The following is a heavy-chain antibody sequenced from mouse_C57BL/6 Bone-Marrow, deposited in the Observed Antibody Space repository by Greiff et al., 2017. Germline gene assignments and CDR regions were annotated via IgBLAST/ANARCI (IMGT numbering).Heavy chain of an antibody. V-gene: IGHV1-80*01. J-gene: IGHJ1*03. CDR1: GYAFRSYW. CDR3: ARAGYYGRRYFDV. Sequence: VQLQQSGAELVTPWASVKISCKAPGYAFRSYWMIWLKQRPGKVLVWIGQIYPGYGDPTYTGKFTGRAPLPADKSSSTAYMQLSSLTSEDSAVYFCARAGYYGRRYFDVWGTGTTVTVSS. D-gene: IGHD1-1*01. CDR2: IYPGYGDP.